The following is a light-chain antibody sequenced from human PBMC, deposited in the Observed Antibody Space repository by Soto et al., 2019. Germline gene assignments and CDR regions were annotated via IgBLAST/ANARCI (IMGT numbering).Light chain of an antibody. V-gene: IGKV3-15*01. Sequence: EVVMTQSPATLSVSPGDGATLSCRASQNVHSNLAWYQQKPGQAPRLLIYDTSTRATDIPFRFSGGGSGTELTLTISGLQSEDCAVYYCQQYNNWPLTFGGGTKVEIK. CDR3: QQYNNWPLT. J-gene: IGKJ4*01. CDR2: DTS. CDR1: QNVHSN.